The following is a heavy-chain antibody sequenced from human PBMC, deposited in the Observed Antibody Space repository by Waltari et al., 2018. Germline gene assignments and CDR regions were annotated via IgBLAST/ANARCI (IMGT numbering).Heavy chain of an antibody. Sequence: EEQLVESGGGLVQPGGSLRLSCAASGFSFRSYWMNWVRQAPGKGLEWVAKINPDGSGKEYVDAVKGRFTIARDNAKNSLYLQMNRLRAEDTAVFYCVRGGASRASCDHWGQGTLVTVSS. D-gene: IGHD1-26*01. CDR1: GFSFRSYW. CDR3: VRGGASRASCDH. J-gene: IGHJ4*02. CDR2: INPDGSGK. V-gene: IGHV3-7*01.